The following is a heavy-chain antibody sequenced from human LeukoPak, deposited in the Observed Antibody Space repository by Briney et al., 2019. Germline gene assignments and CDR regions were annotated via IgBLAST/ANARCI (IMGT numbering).Heavy chain of an antibody. V-gene: IGHV3-9*01. J-gene: IGHJ4*02. CDR3: TRSLDY. CDR1: GFTFDDYA. CDR2: ISWNSGSI. Sequence: GRSLRLSCAASGFTFDDYAMHWVRLAPGKGLEWVSGISWNSGSIGYADSVKGRFTISRDNAKNSLYLQMNSLRAEDTATYYCTRSLDYWGQGIQVTVSS.